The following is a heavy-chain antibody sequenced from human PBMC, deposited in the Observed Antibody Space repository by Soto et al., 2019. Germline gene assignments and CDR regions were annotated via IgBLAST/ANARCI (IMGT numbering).Heavy chain of an antibody. CDR2: INPDSGNI. CDR1: GNTFTSYD. J-gene: IGHJ4*02. CDR3: ARGRASGSYYLLDY. Sequence: ASVKVSCKASGNTFTSYDINWVRQATGHGLEWMGWINPDSGNIGYAQKFQGRVTMTRDTAIRTAYMEVSRLRSDDTAVYYCARGRASGSYYLLDYWGQGTLVTVS. D-gene: IGHD3-10*01. V-gene: IGHV1-8*01.